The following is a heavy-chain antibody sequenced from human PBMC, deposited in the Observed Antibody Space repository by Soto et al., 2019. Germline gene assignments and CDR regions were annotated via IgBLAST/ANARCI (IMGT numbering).Heavy chain of an antibody. V-gene: IGHV4-61*08. Sequence: SETLSLTCTVSGGSISSGGYYWSWIRQHPGKGLEWIGYIYYSGSTNYNPSLKSRVTISVDTSKNQFSLKLSSVTAADTAVYYCAREELQNWFDPWGQGTLVTVSS. J-gene: IGHJ5*02. CDR3: AREELQNWFDP. D-gene: IGHD3-10*01. CDR1: GGSISSGGYY. CDR2: IYYSGST.